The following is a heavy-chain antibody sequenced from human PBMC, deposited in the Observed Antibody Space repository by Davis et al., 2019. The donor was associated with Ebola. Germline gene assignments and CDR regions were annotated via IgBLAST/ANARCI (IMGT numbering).Heavy chain of an antibody. Sequence: GGSLRLSCAASGFTFSSYAMHWVRQAPGKGLEWVAVISYDGSNKYYADSVKGRFTISRDNSKNTLYLQMNSLRAEDTAVYYCAREDDYSSLYYYYGMDVWGQGTTVTVSS. CDR2: ISYDGSNK. CDR1: GFTFSSYA. V-gene: IGHV3-30-3*01. J-gene: IGHJ6*02. CDR3: AREDDYSSLYYYYGMDV. D-gene: IGHD4-11*01.